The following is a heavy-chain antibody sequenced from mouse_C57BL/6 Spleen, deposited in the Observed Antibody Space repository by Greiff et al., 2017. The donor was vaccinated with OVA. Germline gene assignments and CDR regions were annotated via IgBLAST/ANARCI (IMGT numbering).Heavy chain of an antibody. CDR1: GYTFTSYW. CDR3: ARGDVYGSSYVGY. V-gene: IGHV1-52*01. J-gene: IGHJ2*01. Sequence: QVQLQQPGAELVRPGSSVKLSCKASGYTFTSYWMHWVKQRPIQGLEWIGNIDPSDSETHYNQKFKDKATLTVDKSSSTAYMQLSRLTSEDSAVYYCARGDVYGSSYVGYWGQGTTLTVSS. CDR2: IDPSDSET. D-gene: IGHD1-1*01.